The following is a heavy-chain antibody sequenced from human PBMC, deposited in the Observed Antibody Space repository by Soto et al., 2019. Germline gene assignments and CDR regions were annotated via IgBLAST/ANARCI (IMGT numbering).Heavy chain of an antibody. D-gene: IGHD6-13*01. J-gene: IGHJ4*02. CDR2: FEPSDSYT. CDR1: GYSFTSYW. V-gene: IGHV5-10-1*01. Sequence: EVQLVQSGAEVKKPGESLRISCKGSGYSFTSYWISWVRQMPGKGQKWMGRFEPSDSYTNYSPSFQDHVTISADKSISTAYLQWSSMKASDTAMYYCARLQAAAGDNDLTFDYWGQGTLVTVSS. CDR3: ARLQAAAGDNDLTFDY.